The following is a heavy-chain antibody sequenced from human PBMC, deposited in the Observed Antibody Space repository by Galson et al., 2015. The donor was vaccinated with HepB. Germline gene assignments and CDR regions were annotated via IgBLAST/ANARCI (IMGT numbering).Heavy chain of an antibody. CDR2: IYYTGTT. CDR1: GASTSSNTYY. CDR3: ARHVGESGSYGMDV. V-gene: IGHV4-39*01. Sequence: ETLSLTCAVSGASTSSNTYYWSWIRQPPGRGLEWIGSIYYTGTTYYNPSLKSRVTISLDTPKNHFSLKLRSVTAADTAVYYCARHVGESGSYGMDVWGQGTTVTVSS. D-gene: IGHD2-15*01. J-gene: IGHJ6*02.